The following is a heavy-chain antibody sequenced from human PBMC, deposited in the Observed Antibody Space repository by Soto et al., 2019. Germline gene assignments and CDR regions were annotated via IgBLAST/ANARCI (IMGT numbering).Heavy chain of an antibody. J-gene: IGHJ4*02. CDR1: GFTFGDYW. CDR3: AKLGSGYYTGLYFEY. D-gene: IGHD5-12*01. V-gene: IGHV3-7*03. Sequence: EVLLVESGGALVQRGGSLRLSCAASGFTFGDYWMSWVRQAPGKGLEWVAHMKKDGSEKYYVDSVKGRFTVSRDNTKNSRYLQMNSLGAEDTAFYYCAKLGSGYYTGLYFEYWGQGTLVTVSS. CDR2: MKKDGSEK.